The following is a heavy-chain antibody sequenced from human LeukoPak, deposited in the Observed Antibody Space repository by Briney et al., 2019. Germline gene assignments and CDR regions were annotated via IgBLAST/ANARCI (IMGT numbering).Heavy chain of an antibody. CDR2: ISWNSGII. CDR1: GFTFDDYA. V-gene: IGHV3-9*01. Sequence: PGESLRLSCAASGFTFDDYAMHWVRQAPGKGLEWVSGISWNSGIIGSADSVKGRFTISRDNAKNSLYLQMNSLRAEDTALYYCATAGRVAGIQLWLGFDYWRQGTLVTVSS. J-gene: IGHJ4*02. D-gene: IGHD5-18*01. CDR3: ATAGRVAGIQLWLGFDY.